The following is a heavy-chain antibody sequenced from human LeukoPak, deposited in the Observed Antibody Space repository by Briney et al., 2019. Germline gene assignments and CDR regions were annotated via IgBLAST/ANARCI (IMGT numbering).Heavy chain of an antibody. CDR1: GFTFSSNY. D-gene: IGHD6-6*01. V-gene: IGHV3-23*01. CDR2: ISGSGTST. J-gene: IGHJ4*02. CDR3: ASSTLSGTARSFDY. Sequence: PGGSLRLSCAVSGFTFSSNYMSWVRQAPGKGLEWVSTISGSGTSTYYADSVKGRFTISRDNSKKTLYLQMNSLRVEDTAVYFCASSTLSGTARSFDYWGQGTLVTVSS.